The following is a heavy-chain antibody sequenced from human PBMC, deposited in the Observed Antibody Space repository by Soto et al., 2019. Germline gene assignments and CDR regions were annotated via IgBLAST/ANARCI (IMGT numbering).Heavy chain of an antibody. CDR1: GFSLTDGRLG. V-gene: IGHV2-26*02. CDR2: IFSNDEK. CDR3: SRVSRGYSWNHFDY. Sequence: QVTLTESGPVLVKPTETLTLTCTVSGFSLTDGRLGVAWIRQSPGKALEWLAHIFSNDEKFYSSPLKTRLTISKETSRTQVVLTMTNMDPADTATYFCSRVSRGYSWNHFDYWGQGTLVTVSS. J-gene: IGHJ4*02. D-gene: IGHD1-1*01.